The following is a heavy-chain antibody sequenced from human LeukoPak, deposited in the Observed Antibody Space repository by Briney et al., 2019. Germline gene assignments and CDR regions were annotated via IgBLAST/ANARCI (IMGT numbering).Heavy chain of an antibody. V-gene: IGHV3-30-3*01. J-gene: IGHJ3*02. D-gene: IGHD2-21*02. Sequence: GSLRLSCAASGFTFSSYAMHWVRQAPGKGLEWVAVISYDGSNKYYADSVKGRFTISRDNSKNTLYLQMNSLRAEDTAVYYCARDGTCGGACKGAFDIWGQGTMVTVSS. CDR3: ARDGTCGGACKGAFDI. CDR2: ISYDGSNK. CDR1: GFTFSSYA.